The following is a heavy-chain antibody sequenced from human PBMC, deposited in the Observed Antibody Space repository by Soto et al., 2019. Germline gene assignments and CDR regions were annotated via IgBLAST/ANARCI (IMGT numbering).Heavy chain of an antibody. J-gene: IGHJ1*01. V-gene: IGHV3-73*01. CDR1: GFTFSGSA. CDR2: IRSNANSYAT. Sequence: PGGSLRLSCAASGFTFSGSAMHWVRQASGKGLEWVGHIRSNANSYATTYAASVKGRFTISRDDSKNTAYLQMNSLKTEDTAVYYCSSPIKTYCGGDCHDLAYFQHWGQGTLVTVSS. CDR3: SSPIKTYCGGDCHDLAYFQH. D-gene: IGHD2-21*02.